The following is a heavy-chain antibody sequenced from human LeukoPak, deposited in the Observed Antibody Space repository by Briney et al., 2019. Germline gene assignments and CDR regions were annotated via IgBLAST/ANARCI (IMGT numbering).Heavy chain of an antibody. Sequence: GGSLRLSCAASGFTFSSYDMHWVRQATGKGLEWVSAIGTAGDTYYPGSVKGRFTISRENAKNSLYLQMNSLRVEDTAIYFCAKDLDSSGDSYWGQGTLVTVSS. D-gene: IGHD3-22*01. J-gene: IGHJ4*02. CDR3: AKDLDSSGDSY. CDR2: IGTAGDT. V-gene: IGHV3-13*04. CDR1: GFTFSSYD.